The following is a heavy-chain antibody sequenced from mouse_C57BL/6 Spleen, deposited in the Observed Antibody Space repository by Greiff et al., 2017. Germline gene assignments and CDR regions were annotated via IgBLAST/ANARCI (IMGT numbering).Heavy chain of an antibody. CDR1: GYSITSGYY. CDR3: ARGSPWFAY. V-gene: IGHV3-6*01. J-gene: IGHJ3*01. CDR2: ISYDGSN. Sequence: EVQVVESGPGLVKPSQSLSLTCSVTGYSITSGYYWNWIRQFPGNKLEWMGYISYDGSNNYNPSLKNRISITRDTSKNQFFLKLNSVTTEDTATYYCARGSPWFAYWGQGTLVTVSA.